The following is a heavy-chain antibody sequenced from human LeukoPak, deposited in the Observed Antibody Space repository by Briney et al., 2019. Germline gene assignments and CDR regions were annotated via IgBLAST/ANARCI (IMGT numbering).Heavy chain of an antibody. J-gene: IGHJ5*02. Sequence: ASVKVSCKASGYTFTGYYMHWVRQAPGQGLEWMGWINPNSGGTNYAQKFQGRVTMTRDTSISTAYMELSRLTSDDTAVYYCARGRVAVAGSSIPTQNTWFDPWGQGTLVTVSS. V-gene: IGHV1-2*02. D-gene: IGHD6-19*01. CDR3: ARGRVAVAGSSIPTQNTWFDP. CDR1: GYTFTGYY. CDR2: INPNSGGT.